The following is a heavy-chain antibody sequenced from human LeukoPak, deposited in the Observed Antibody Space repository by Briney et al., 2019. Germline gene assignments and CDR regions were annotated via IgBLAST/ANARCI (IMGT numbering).Heavy chain of an antibody. CDR1: GGSISSYY. J-gene: IGHJ5*02. V-gene: IGHV4-4*07. CDR3: ARAVVVVVAATHWFDP. CDR2: IYTSGST. D-gene: IGHD2-15*01. Sequence: SETLSLTCTVSGGSISSYYWSWIRQPAGKGLEWIGRIYTSGSTNYNPSLKSRVTISVDTSRNQFSLKLSSVTAADTAVYYCARAVVVVVAATHWFDPWGQGTLVTVSS.